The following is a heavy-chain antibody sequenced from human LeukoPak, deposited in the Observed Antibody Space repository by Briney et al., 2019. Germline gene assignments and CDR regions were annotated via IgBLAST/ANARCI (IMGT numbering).Heavy chain of an antibody. D-gene: IGHD3-22*01. CDR3: ARADRSGYFGNVVAFDI. Sequence: PSETLSPTCTVSGGPINSGSYSWTWIRQPAGKGLEWIGRIHISGSTHYTPSLKSRVTISVDTSKNQFSLKPSSVTAADTAVYYCARADRSGYFGNVVAFDIWGQGTMVTVSS. CDR2: IHISGST. J-gene: IGHJ3*02. V-gene: IGHV4-61*02. CDR1: GGPINSGSYS.